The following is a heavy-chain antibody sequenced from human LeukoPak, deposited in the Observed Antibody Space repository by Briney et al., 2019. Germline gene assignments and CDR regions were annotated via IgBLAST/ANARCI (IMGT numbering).Heavy chain of an antibody. CDR3: ARSDGYGLIGI. V-gene: IGHV4-39*07. D-gene: IGHD3-10*01. CDR2: IYSSGST. J-gene: IGHJ3*02. CDR1: GGSISSGSNY. Sequence: SETLSLTCTVSGGSISSGSNYWGWIRQPPGKTLEWIGSIYSSGSTYYNPSLKSRVVILFDTAKNHFSLNLSSVTAADTAVYYCARSDGYGLIGIWGQGTMVTVSS.